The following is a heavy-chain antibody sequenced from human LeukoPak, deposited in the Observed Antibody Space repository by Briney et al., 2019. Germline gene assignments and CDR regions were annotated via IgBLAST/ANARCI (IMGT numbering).Heavy chain of an antibody. D-gene: IGHD2-2*01. CDR2: IDWDDDK. J-gene: IGHJ6*04. CDR1: GFSLSTSGMC. CDR3: ARMVILFRYCSSTGCYPYYYYGMDV. Sequence: RESGPALVKPTQTLTLTCTFSGFSLSTSGMCVSWIRQPPGKALEWLALIDWDDDKYYSTFLKTRLTISKDTSKNQVVLTMTNMDPVDTATYYCARMVILFRYCSSTGCYPYYYYGMDVWGKGTTVTVSS. V-gene: IGHV2-70*01.